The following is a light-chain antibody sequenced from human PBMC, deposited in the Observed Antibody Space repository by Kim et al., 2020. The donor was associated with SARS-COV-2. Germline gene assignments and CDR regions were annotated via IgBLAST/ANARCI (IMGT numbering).Light chain of an antibody. Sequence: SPGERATLTRRASQSVSSSYLAWYQQKPGQAPRLLIYGASSRATGIPDRFSGSGSGTDFTLTISRLEPEDFAVYYCQQYGGSPFTFGPGTKVDIK. J-gene: IGKJ3*01. CDR1: QSVSSSY. CDR2: GAS. CDR3: QQYGGSPFT. V-gene: IGKV3-20*01.